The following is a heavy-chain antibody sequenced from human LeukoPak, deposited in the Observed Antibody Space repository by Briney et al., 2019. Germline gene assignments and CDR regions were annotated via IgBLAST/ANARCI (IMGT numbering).Heavy chain of an antibody. J-gene: IGHJ4*02. CDR1: GGSISSGGYY. Sequence: PSATLSLTHPISGGSISSGGYYSSWIRQRPGKGLPCIAHIYYSGSTYYNPSLKSRVTISVDTSKNQFSLKLSSVTAADTAVYYCARDRGSYSSSSGFDYWGQGTLVTVSS. D-gene: IGHD6-6*01. CDR2: IYYSGST. CDR3: ARDRGSYSSSSGFDY. V-gene: IGHV4-31*03.